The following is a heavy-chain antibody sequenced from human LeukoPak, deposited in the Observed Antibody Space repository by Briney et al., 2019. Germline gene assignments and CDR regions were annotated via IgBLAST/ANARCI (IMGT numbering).Heavy chain of an antibody. Sequence: SETLSLTCAVSGGSFSAYNWNWIRQSPGKGLEWIGEINHTGTTNYNPSLKSRITISVDKSKNQFSLKLSSVTAADTAVYYCARGGPEDIVVLVAASNWFDPWGQGTLVTVSS. D-gene: IGHD2-15*01. CDR2: INHTGTT. CDR1: GGSFSAYN. CDR3: ARGGPEDIVVLVAASNWFDP. V-gene: IGHV4-34*01. J-gene: IGHJ5*02.